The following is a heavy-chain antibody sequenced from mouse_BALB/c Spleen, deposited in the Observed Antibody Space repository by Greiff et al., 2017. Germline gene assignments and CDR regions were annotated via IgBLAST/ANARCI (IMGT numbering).Heavy chain of an antibody. V-gene: IGHV5-9-4*01. D-gene: IGHD2-10*02. CDR1: GFTFSSYA. CDR2: ISSGGSYT. Sequence: EVKLMESGGGLVKPGGSLKLSCAASGFTFSSYAMSWVRQSPEKRLEWVAEISSGGSYTYYPDTVTGRFTISRDNAKNTLYLEMSSLRSEDTAMYYCACLVRSAMDYWGQGTSVTVSS. CDR3: ACLVRSAMDY. J-gene: IGHJ4*01.